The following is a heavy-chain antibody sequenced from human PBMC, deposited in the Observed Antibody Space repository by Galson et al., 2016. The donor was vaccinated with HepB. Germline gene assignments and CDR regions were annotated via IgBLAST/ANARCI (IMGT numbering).Heavy chain of an antibody. D-gene: IGHD2-2*01. V-gene: IGHV3-30*03. CDR3: ARHVSESKTYAADN. CDR1: GFTFSNYG. Sequence: SLRLSCAASGFTFSNYGMHWVRQAPGKGLEWVAVISYDGSHKFYTDSVRGRFPISRDNSKNTLYLQMNSLRAEDTAVYYCARHVSESKTYAADNWGQGTLVTVSS. CDR2: ISYDGSHK. J-gene: IGHJ4*02.